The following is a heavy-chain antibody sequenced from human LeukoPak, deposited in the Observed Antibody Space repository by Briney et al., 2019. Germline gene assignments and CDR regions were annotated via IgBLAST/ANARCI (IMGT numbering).Heavy chain of an antibody. D-gene: IGHD6-19*01. CDR3: ARSLAVAGRNWFDP. V-gene: IGHV6-1*01. CDR1: GDSVSSNTAA. Sequence: SQTLSLTCAISGDSVSSNTAAWNWSRQSPSKGLEWLGRTYYRSKWYNDYAVSVKSRITITADTSKNPFSLQLNSVTPEDTAMYYCARSLAVAGRNWFDPWGQGTLVTVSS. J-gene: IGHJ5*02. CDR2: TYYRSKWYN.